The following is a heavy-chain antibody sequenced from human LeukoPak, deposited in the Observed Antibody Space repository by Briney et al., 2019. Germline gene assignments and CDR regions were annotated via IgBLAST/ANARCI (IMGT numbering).Heavy chain of an antibody. J-gene: IGHJ6*04. V-gene: IGHV3-30*04. D-gene: IGHD3-10*02. CDR2: ISYDGSKK. CDR3: AELGITMIGGV. CDR1: GFTFSRYS. Sequence: GGSLRLSCAASGFTFSRYSINWVRQAPGKGLEWVAVISYDGSKKYYADSVKGRFTISRDNAKNSLYLQMNSLRAEDTAVYYCAELGITMIGGVWGKGTTVTISS.